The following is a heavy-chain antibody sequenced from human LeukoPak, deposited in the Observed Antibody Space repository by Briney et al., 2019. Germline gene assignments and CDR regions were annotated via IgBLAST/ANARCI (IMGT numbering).Heavy chain of an antibody. V-gene: IGHV4-61*08. CDR2: IYHSGST. Sequence: SSETLSLTCTVSGGSISSGDYYWSWIRQPPGKGPEWIGYIYHSGSTNYNPSLKSRVTISIDTSKNQFSLRLSSVTAADTAVYYCARYTAMVPFDYWGQGTLVTVSS. CDR3: ARYTAMVPFDY. D-gene: IGHD5-18*01. J-gene: IGHJ4*02. CDR1: GGSISSGDYY.